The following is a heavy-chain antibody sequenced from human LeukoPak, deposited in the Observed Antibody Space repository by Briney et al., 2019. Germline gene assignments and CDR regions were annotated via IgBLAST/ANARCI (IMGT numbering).Heavy chain of an antibody. CDR1: GFTFDDYG. V-gene: IGHV3-20*04. CDR2: INWNGGST. J-gene: IGHJ4*02. Sequence: GSLRLSCAASGFTFDDYGMSWVRQAPGKGLGWVSGINWNGGSTGYADSVKGRFTISRDNAKNSLYLQMNSLRAEDTALYYCARGGYFYDSSGYSLDYWGQGTLVTVSS. CDR3: ARGGYFYDSSGYSLDY. D-gene: IGHD3-22*01.